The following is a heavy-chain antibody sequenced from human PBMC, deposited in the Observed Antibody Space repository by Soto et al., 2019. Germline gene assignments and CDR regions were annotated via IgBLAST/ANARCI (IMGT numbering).Heavy chain of an antibody. CDR2: IYPGDSDT. Sequence: PGESLKISCKGSGYSFTSYWIGWVRQMPGKGLEWMGIIYPGDSDTRYSPSFQGQVTISADKSISTAYLQWSSLKASDTAMYYCARLFPFMVYREVYQLLKYNWFDPWGQGTLVTVSS. CDR1: GYSFTSYW. CDR3: ARLFPFMVYREVYQLLKYNWFDP. V-gene: IGHV5-51*01. D-gene: IGHD2-2*01. J-gene: IGHJ5*02.